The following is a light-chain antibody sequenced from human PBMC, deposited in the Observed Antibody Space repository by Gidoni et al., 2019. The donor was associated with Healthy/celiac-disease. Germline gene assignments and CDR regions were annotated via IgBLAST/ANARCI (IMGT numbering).Light chain of an antibody. J-gene: IGKJ1*01. CDR2: DAS. V-gene: IGKV3-11*01. Sequence: EIVLTKSPATLSLSPGERATLSCRASQSVSSYLAWYQQKPGQAPRLLIYDASNRATGIPARFSGSGSGTDFTLTIISLEPEDFAVYYCQQRSKWPTFGQXTKVEIK. CDR1: QSVSSY. CDR3: QQRSKWPT.